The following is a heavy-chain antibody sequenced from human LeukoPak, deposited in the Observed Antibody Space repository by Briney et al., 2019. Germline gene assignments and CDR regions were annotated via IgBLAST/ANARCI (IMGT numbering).Heavy chain of an antibody. CDR1: GFTFSNYG. D-gene: IGHD3-22*01. Sequence: GGSLRLSCAASGFTFSNYGMHWVRQAPGRGLEWVSSISSSSSYIYYADSVKGRFTISRDNAKNSLYLQMNSLRAEDTAVYYCAREGSDSSGYYHHYYYYMDVWGKGTTVTVSS. V-gene: IGHV3-21*01. CDR3: AREGSDSSGYYHHYYYYMDV. CDR2: ISSSSSYI. J-gene: IGHJ6*03.